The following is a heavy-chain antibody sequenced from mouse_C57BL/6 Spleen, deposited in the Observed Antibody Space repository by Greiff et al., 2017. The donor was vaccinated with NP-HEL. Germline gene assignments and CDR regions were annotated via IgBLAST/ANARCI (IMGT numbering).Heavy chain of an antibody. Sequence: QVQLQQSGAELARPGASVKLSCKASGYTFTSYGISWVKQRTGQGLEWIGEIYPRSGNTYYNEKFKGKATLTADKSSSTAYMELRSLTSEDSAVYFCARRRFIGGITTVPLDYWGQGTTLTVSS. CDR3: ARRRFIGGITTVPLDY. J-gene: IGHJ2*01. CDR1: GYTFTSYG. CDR2: IYPRSGNT. D-gene: IGHD1-1*01. V-gene: IGHV1-81*01.